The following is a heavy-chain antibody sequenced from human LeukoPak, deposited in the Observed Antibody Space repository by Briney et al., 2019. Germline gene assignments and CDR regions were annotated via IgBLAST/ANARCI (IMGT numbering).Heavy chain of an antibody. J-gene: IGHJ4*02. D-gene: IGHD3-16*01. CDR2: ISSSGSTI. V-gene: IGHV3-48*03. CDR1: AFAFSTYE. CDR3: ARDLGDY. Sequence: PGGSLRLSCSASAFAFSTYEMNWVRQAPGKGLEWVSYISSSGSTIFYADSVKGRFTISRDNAKSSLYLQMDSLRDEDTAVYYCARDLGDYWGQGTLVTVSS.